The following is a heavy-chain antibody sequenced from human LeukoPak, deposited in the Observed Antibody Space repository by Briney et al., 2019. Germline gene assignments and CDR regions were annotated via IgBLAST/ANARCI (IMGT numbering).Heavy chain of an antibody. CDR2: LYGGGAT. D-gene: IGHD6-13*01. CDR3: ARASHIGAAGLFDH. Sequence: GGSLRLSCAASGFIVSSVYMNWVRQAQGKGLEWVSVLYGGGATFYGDSVKDRFIISRDNSKSTVFLQMNSLRTDDTAIYYCARASHIGAAGLFDHWGQGIRVTVSS. J-gene: IGHJ4*02. CDR1: GFIVSSVY. V-gene: IGHV3-66*01.